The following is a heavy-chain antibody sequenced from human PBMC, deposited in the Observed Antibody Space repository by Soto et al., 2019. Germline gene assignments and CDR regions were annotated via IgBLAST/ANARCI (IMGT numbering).Heavy chain of an antibody. CDR3: ARGKSSGYAYGMDV. D-gene: IGHD3-22*01. Sequence: QVQLVQSGAEVKKPGSSVKVSCKASGGTFSSYAISWVRQAPGQGLVWMGGIIPIIGTANYAQKFQGRVTITADDTPSAADKELSSLRSEDTAVYYCARGKSSGYAYGMDVWGQGTTVTVSS. CDR2: IIPIIGTA. J-gene: IGHJ6*02. CDR1: GGTFSSYA. V-gene: IGHV1-69*01.